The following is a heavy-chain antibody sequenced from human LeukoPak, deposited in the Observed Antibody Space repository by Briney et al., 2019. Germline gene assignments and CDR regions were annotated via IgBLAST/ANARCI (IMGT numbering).Heavy chain of an antibody. V-gene: IGHV7-4-1*02. CDR2: INTNTGNP. D-gene: IGHD7-27*01. CDR1: GYTFPSYP. Sequence: ASVKVSCKASGYTFPSYPMNWVRQAPGQGLEWMGWINTNTGNPTYAQGFTGRFVFSLDTSVSTAYLQISSLKAEDTAVYYCARDRPLPGNPPFDPWGQGTLVTVSS. CDR3: ARDRPLPGNPPFDP. J-gene: IGHJ5*02.